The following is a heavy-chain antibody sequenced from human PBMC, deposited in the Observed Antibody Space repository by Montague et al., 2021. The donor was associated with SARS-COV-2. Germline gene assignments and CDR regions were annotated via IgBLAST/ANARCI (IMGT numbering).Heavy chain of an antibody. J-gene: IGHJ3*02. CDR2: IDWDDDQ. D-gene: IGHD3-9*01. Sequence: PALVKPTQTLTLTCTFSVFSLSTSGRCLSWIRQPPGKTLEWLARIDWDDDQYYSTSLKTRLTVPKDTSKNQVVLTMTNMEPVDTATYYCARGYYDILTGYLDAFDIWGQGRMVTVSS. CDR3: ARGYYDILTGYLDAFDI. V-gene: IGHV2-70*11. CDR1: VFSLSTSGRC.